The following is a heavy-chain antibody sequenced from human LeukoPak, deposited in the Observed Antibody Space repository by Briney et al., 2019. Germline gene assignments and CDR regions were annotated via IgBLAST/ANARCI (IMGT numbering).Heavy chain of an antibody. CDR3: TRDALFGSGRTHLDF. V-gene: IGHV3-21*01. D-gene: IGHD3-10*01. CDR2: ITDTSSYI. CDR1: GFTFSTYD. Sequence: GGSLRLSCAASGFTFSTYDMNWVRQAPGKGLEWVSSITDTSSYIYYADSVKGRFTISRDNAKNSLYLQMNSLRAEDTGVYFCTRDALFGSGRTHLDFWSQGTLVSVSS. J-gene: IGHJ4*02.